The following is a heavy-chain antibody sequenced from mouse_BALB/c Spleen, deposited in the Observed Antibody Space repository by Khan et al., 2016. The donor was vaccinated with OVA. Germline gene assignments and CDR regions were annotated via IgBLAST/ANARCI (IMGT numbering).Heavy chain of an antibody. Sequence: EVQLQESGLGLVKPSQSLSLTCTVTGYSITSDYAWNLIRQFPGNTLEWMGFISYSGNTKYNPSLKSRISITRDTSKNQFFLQLNSVTFEDTATYYCARVYGGDFDYWGQGTALTVSS. V-gene: IGHV3-2*02. CDR1: GYSITSDYA. J-gene: IGHJ2*01. CDR2: ISYSGNT. CDR3: ARVYGGDFDY. D-gene: IGHD1-1*01.